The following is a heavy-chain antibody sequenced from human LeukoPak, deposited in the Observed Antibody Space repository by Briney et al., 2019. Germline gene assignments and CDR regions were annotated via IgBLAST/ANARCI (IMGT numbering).Heavy chain of an antibody. CDR2: ISAYNGNT. J-gene: IGHJ4*02. Sequence: ASVKVSCKASGYTFTSYGISWVRQAPGQGLEWMGLISAYNGNTNYAQKIHGRVTRTTDTSTSTAYMELRSLRSDDTAVYYCARDSAYYDFWSGYSLDPNFDYWGQGTLVTVSS. D-gene: IGHD3-3*01. V-gene: IGHV1-18*01. CDR3: ARDSAYYDFWSGYSLDPNFDY. CDR1: GYTFTSYG.